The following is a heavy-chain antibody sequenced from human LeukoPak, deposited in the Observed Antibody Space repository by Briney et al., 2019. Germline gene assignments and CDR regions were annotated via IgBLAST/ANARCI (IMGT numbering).Heavy chain of an antibody. CDR2: IYSGGST. J-gene: IGHJ4*02. D-gene: IGHD2-21*01. CDR3: ARNIPVTRWGY. Sequence: GGSLRLSCAASGFTFSSYWMHWVRQAPGKGLEWVSVIYSGGSTYYADSVKGRFTISRDNSKNTVYLQMNSLRAEDTAVYYCARNIPVTRWGYWGQGTLVTVSS. CDR1: GFTFSSYW. V-gene: IGHV3-66*01.